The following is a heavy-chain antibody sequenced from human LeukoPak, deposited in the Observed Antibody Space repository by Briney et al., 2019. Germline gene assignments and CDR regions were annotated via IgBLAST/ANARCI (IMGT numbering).Heavy chain of an antibody. V-gene: IGHV3-30*03. CDR3: AREGMMATSPDY. Sequence: GGSPRLSCAASGFSFSSYGMHWVRQAPGKGLEWVAVISYDGSNKYYADSVKGRFTISRDNSKNTLYLQMNSLRAEDTAVYYCAREGMMATSPDYWGQGTLVTVSS. CDR2: ISYDGSNK. D-gene: IGHD5-24*01. CDR1: GFSFSSYG. J-gene: IGHJ4*02.